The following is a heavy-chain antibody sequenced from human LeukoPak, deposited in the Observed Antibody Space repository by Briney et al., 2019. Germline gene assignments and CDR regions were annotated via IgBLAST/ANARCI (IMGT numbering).Heavy chain of an antibody. J-gene: IGHJ4*02. Sequence: SETLSLTCTVSGGSISSSSYYWGWIRQPPGKGLEWIGSIYYSGSTSYNPSLKSRVTISVDTSKNQFSLKLNSVTAADTVVYYCAGYRSSGWYYFDYWGRGTLVTVSS. V-gene: IGHV4-39*07. D-gene: IGHD6-19*01. CDR3: AGYRSSGWYYFDY. CDR2: IYYSGST. CDR1: GGSISSSSYY.